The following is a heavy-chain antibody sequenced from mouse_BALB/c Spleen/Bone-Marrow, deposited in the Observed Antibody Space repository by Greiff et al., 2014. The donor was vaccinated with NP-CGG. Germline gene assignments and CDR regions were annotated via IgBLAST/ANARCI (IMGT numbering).Heavy chain of an antibody. J-gene: IGHJ4*01. CDR3: ARGNEQGYPMDY. CDR1: GFTFSSFG. CDR2: ISSGSSSI. V-gene: IGHV5-17*02. D-gene: IGHD3-1*01. Sequence: EVNLVESGGGLVQPGGSRKLSCAASGFTFSSFGMHWVRQAPEKGLEWVAYISSGSSSIYYADKVKGRFTISRDNSKNTLFLQMTSLRSEDTAMYSCARGNEQGYPMDYWGQGVSVTVSS.